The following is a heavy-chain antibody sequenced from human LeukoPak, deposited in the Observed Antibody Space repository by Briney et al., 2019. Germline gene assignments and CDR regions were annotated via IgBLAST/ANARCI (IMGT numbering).Heavy chain of an antibody. D-gene: IGHD2-15*01. V-gene: IGHV1-8*03. CDR3: ARPRALLGPYDAFDI. J-gene: IGHJ3*02. CDR1: GYTFTNYD. CDR2: RNPKSGRT. Sequence: GASVKVSCKPSGYTFTNYDINWVRQATGQGLEWMGWRNPKSGRTGYAQKFQGRVTFTRNTSISTAYMELNNLRSDDTAVYYCARPRALLGPYDAFDIWGQGTMVTVSS.